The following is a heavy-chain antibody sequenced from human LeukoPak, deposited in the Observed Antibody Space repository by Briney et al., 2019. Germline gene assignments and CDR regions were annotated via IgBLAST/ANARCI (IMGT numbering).Heavy chain of an antibody. V-gene: IGHV4-59*08. J-gene: IGHJ4*02. CDR3: VRHISSGGTYAHFDY. CDR2: IHYNGIT. Sequence: SETLSLTCTVSGGSISSYYWSRIRQPPGKGLEWIGYIHYNGITNYSPSLKSRVTMSLDTSKNQVSLKLNSVSAADTAVYYCVRHISSGGTYAHFDYWGQGTLVTVSS. D-gene: IGHD1-26*01. CDR1: GGSISSYY.